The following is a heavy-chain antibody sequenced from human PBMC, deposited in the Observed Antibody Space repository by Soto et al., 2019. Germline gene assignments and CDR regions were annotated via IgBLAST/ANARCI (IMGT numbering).Heavy chain of an antibody. CDR1: GFSIGVSV. Sequence: GVSLNLYCTGAGFSIGVSVMTWFRQAPRKGLEWVGFIGSKAYGETTESAASVKGRFTISRDDSKNSAYLQMNSLKIDDTAVYYCVRVDKQLGTTFFDHWGQGILVTVSS. CDR3: VRVDKQLGTTFFDH. D-gene: IGHD1-1*01. V-gene: IGHV3-49*03. CDR2: IGSKAYGETT. J-gene: IGHJ4*02.